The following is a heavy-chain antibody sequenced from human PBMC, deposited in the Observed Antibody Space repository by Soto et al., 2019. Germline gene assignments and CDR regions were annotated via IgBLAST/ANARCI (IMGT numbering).Heavy chain of an antibody. CDR3: ARGEDAFFYYGLDV. V-gene: IGHV4-59*01. CDR2: IYDTGISGYTPST. J-gene: IGHJ6*02. Sequence: PSETLSLTXTVSGGSITSSYWSWIRRPPGKGLEWIAYIYDTGISGYTPSTSYNPSLKSRVTMSVDTSKSQFSLKLTSVTAAGTAVYYCARGEDAFFYYGLDVWGQGITVTVSS. CDR1: GGSITSSY.